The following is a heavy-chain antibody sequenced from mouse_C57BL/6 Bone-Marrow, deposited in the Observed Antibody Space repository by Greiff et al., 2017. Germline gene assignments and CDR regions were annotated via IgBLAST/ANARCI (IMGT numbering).Heavy chain of an antibody. CDR3: ARWDGSYDAMDY. Sequence: VQLQQSGAELVKPGASVKLSCKASGYTFTSSWMHWVKQRPGQGLEWIGYINPSSGYTTYNQKFKDKATLTADKSSSTAYMQLSRLTYEVSAVYYCARWDGSYDAMDYWGQGTSVTVSS. CDR1: GYTFTSSW. CDR2: INPSSGYT. V-gene: IGHV1-7*01. D-gene: IGHD2-3*01. J-gene: IGHJ4*01.